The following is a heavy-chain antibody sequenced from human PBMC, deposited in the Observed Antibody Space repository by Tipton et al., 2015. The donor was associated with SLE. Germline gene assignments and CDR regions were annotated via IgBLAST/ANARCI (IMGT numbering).Heavy chain of an antibody. V-gene: IGHV4-34*01. CDR3: ARAEGAYYYGMDV. D-gene: IGHD1-26*01. CDR1: GGSFSGYY. Sequence: TLSLTCAVYGGSFSGYYWSWIRQPPGKGLEWIGYIYYSGSTNYNPSLKSRVTISVDTSKNQFSLKLSSVTAADTAVYYCARAEGAYYYGMDVWGQGTTVTVSS. CDR2: IYYSGST. J-gene: IGHJ6*02.